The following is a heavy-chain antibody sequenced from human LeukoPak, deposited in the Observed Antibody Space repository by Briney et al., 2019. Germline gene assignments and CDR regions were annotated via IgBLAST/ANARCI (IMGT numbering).Heavy chain of an antibody. CDR1: GGSISRGGYY. D-gene: IGHD3-10*01. CDR2: IYYSGST. Sequence: SETLSLTCTVSGGSISRGGYYWSWIRQHPGKGLEWIGYIYYSGSTYYSPSLKSRVTISVDTSKNQFSLKLSSVTAADTAVYYCARARLWFGELPTYFDYWGQGTLATVSS. CDR3: ARARLWFGELPTYFDY. V-gene: IGHV4-31*03. J-gene: IGHJ4*02.